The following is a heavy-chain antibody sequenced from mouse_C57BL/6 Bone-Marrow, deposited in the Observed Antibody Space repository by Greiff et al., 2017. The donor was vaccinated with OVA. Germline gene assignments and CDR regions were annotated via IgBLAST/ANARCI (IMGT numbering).Heavy chain of an antibody. D-gene: IGHD2-3*01. CDR2: INPSSGYT. Sequence: QVHVKQSGAELARPGASVKMSCKASGYTFTSYTMHWVKQRPGQGLEWIGYINPSSGYTKYNQKFKDKATLTADKSSSTAYMQLSSLTSEDSAVYYCAREGVYDGYYWFAYWGQGTLVTVSA. J-gene: IGHJ3*01. CDR1: GYTFTSYT. V-gene: IGHV1-4*01. CDR3: AREGVYDGYYWFAY.